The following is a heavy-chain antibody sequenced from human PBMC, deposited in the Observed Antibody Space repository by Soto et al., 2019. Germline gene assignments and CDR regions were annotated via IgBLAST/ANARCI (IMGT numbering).Heavy chain of an antibody. J-gene: IGHJ4*02. CDR3: ARASASSMLRGVIIN. CDR2: MYHSGST. D-gene: IGHD3-10*01. CDR1: GGSISSDNW. V-gene: IGHV4-4*02. Sequence: QVQLQESGPGLVKPSGTLSLTCTFSGGSISSDNWWTWVRQPPGKGLEWIGEMYHSGSTNYSPSLKSRVTILVDKSKNQFSLKLTSVTAADTALYYCARASASSMLRGVIINWGQGTLFTVSS.